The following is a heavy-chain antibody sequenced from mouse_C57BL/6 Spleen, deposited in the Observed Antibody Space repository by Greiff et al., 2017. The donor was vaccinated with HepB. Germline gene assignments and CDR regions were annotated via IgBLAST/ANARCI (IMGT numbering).Heavy chain of an antibody. CDR2: ISDGGSYT. D-gene: IGHD2-5*01. J-gene: IGHJ2*01. CDR1: GFTFSSYA. Sequence: EVMLVESGGGLVKPGGSLKLSCAASGFTFSSYAMSWVRQTPEKRLEWVATISDGGSYTYYPDNVKGRFTISRDNAKNNLYLQMSHLKSEDTAMYYCARDRDYSNYFDYWGQGTTLTVSS. CDR3: ARDRDYSNYFDY. V-gene: IGHV5-4*01.